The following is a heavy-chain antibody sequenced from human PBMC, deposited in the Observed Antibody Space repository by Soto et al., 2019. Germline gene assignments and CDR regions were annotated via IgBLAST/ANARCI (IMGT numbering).Heavy chain of an antibody. J-gene: IGHJ4*02. CDR2: VNSDESST. CDR3: ARGGSGNYFNYFDY. CDR1: GFTFTTYW. Sequence: EVQLVESGGGLVQPGGSLILSCAASGFTFTTYWMHWVRQVPGQGLVWFSHVNSDESSTNYADSVKGRFTISRDNAKNTLYLQMSSLRAEDSAVYYCARGGSGNYFNYFDYWGQGTLITVSS. D-gene: IGHD1-26*01. V-gene: IGHV3-74*01.